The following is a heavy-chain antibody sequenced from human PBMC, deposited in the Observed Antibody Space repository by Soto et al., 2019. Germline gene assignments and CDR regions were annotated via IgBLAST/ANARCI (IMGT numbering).Heavy chain of an antibody. J-gene: IGHJ5*02. Sequence: EVQLVESGGGLVQPGGSLRLSCAASGFTFSSYWMSWVRQAPGKGLEWVANIKQDGSEKYYVDSVKGRFTISRDNAKNSLYLQMNRLRAEDTAVYYCASDCKVNLIAESNWFDPWGQGTLVTGSS. CDR2: IKQDGSEK. D-gene: IGHD6-13*01. CDR1: GFTFSSYW. V-gene: IGHV3-7*01. CDR3: ASDCKVNLIAESNWFDP.